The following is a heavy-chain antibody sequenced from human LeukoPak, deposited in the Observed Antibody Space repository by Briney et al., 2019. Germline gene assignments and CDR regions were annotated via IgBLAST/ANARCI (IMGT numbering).Heavy chain of an antibody. CDR1: GFTFSSYA. Sequence: GGSLRLSCAASGFTFSSYAMSWVRQAPGKGLEWVSAISGSGGSTYYADSVKGRFTISRDNSKNTLYLQMNSLRAEDTAVYHCAKLLHYYDSSGYYHHFDYWGQGTLVTVSS. V-gene: IGHV3-23*01. CDR2: ISGSGGST. J-gene: IGHJ4*02. CDR3: AKLLHYYDSSGYYHHFDY. D-gene: IGHD3-22*01.